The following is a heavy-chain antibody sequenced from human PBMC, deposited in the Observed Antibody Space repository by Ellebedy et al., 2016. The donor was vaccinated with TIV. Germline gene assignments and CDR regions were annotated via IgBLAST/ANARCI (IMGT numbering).Heavy chain of an antibody. D-gene: IGHD2-2*01. CDR1: GFTFSRYA. V-gene: IGHV3-30*18. J-gene: IGHJ4*02. CDR3: AKVPVGFCTTTPCFYRDY. Sequence: PGGSLRLSCAASGFTFSRYAMSWVRQAPGKGLEWVASISHDSNNKYSADSVKGRFTIPRDNSKNTLYLQMSSLRAEDTAMYFCAKVPVGFCTTTPCFYRDYWGQGTRVTVSS. CDR2: ISHDSNNK.